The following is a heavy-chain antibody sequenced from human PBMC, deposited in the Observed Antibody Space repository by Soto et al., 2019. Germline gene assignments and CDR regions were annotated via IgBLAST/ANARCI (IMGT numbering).Heavy chain of an antibody. V-gene: IGHV3-21*01. CDR1: GFTFSSYS. J-gene: IGHJ4*02. D-gene: IGHD2-2*01. Sequence: GGSLRLSCAASGFTFSSYSMNWVRQAPGKGLEWVSSISSSSSYIYYADSVKGRFTISRDNAKNSLYLQMNSLRADDTAVYYCARARGSLGYCSSTSCPFDYWGQGTLVTVSS. CDR3: ARARGSLGYCSSTSCPFDY. CDR2: ISSSSSYI.